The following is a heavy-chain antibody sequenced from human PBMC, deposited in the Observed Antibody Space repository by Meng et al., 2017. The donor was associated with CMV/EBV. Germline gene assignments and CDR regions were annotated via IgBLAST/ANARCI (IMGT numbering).Heavy chain of an antibody. V-gene: IGHV1-18*01. J-gene: IGHJ6*02. CDR2: ISAYNGNT. CDR3: ARATYYDFWSGYPPDV. CDR1: GYTFTSYG. D-gene: IGHD3-3*01. Sequence: ASVKVSCKASGYTFTSYGFSWVRQAPGHGLEWMVWISAYNGNTKYAQKLQGRVTMTTDTSTSTAYMELRSLRSDDTAVYYCARATYYDFWSGYPPDVWGQGTTVTVSS.